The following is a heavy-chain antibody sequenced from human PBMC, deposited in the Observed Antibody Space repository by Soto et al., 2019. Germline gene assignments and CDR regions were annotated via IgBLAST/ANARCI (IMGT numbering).Heavy chain of an antibody. V-gene: IGHV1-2*02. D-gene: IGHD3-3*01. J-gene: IGHJ5*02. CDR2: INPNSGGT. CDR3: PRVRYYDFWSGYYKEWFAP. Sequence: QVQLVQSGAEVKKPGASVKVSCKASGYTFTGYYMHWVRQAPGQGLEWMGWINPNSGGTNYAQKFQGRVTMTRDTSISTAYMELSRLRSDDTAGYYCPRVRYYDFWSGYYKEWFAPWGHGTLVTVSS. CDR1: GYTFTGYY.